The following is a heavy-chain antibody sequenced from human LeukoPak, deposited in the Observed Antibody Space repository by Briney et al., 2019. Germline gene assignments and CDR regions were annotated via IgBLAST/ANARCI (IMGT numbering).Heavy chain of an antibody. CDR3: ASLSTGSSSPAHGY. CDR1: GFTVSSNY. D-gene: IGHD6-13*01. V-gene: IGHV3-53*01. Sequence: PPGGSLRLSCAASGFTVSSNYMAWVRQAPGKGLEWVSVIYSGGTIYYADSVKGRFTISRDNSKNTLYLQMNSLRAEDTAVYYCASLSTGSSSPAHGYWGQGTLVTVSS. CDR2: IYSGGTI. J-gene: IGHJ4*02.